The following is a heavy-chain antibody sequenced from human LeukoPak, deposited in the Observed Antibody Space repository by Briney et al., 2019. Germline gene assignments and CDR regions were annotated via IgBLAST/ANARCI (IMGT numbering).Heavy chain of an antibody. CDR2: MNPNSGNT. J-gene: IGHJ4*02. D-gene: IGHD1-26*01. Sequence: ASVKVSCKASGYTFTSYDINWVRQATGQGLEWMGWMNPNSGNTGYAQKFQGRVAMTRNTSISTAYMELSSLRSEDTAVYYCARGRRGSSHVGYWGQGTLVTVSS. CDR1: GYTFTSYD. V-gene: IGHV1-8*01. CDR3: ARGRRGSSHVGY.